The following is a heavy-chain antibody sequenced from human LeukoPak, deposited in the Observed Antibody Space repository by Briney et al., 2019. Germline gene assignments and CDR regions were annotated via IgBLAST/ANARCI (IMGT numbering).Heavy chain of an antibody. V-gene: IGHV4-59*01. CDR1: GGSISSYY. CDR2: IYYSGST. CDR3: ARVGGGLDY. D-gene: IGHD1-26*01. J-gene: IGHJ4*02. Sequence: SETLSLTCTVSGGSISSYYWSWIRQPPGKGLEWIGYIYYSGSTNYNPSLKSRVTISVDTSKNQFSLKLSSVTAADTAVYYCARVGGGLDYWGQGTLVTVSS.